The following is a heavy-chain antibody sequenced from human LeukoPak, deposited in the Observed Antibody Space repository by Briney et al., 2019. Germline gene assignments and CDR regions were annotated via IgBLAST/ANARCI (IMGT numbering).Heavy chain of an antibody. CDR3: ARGSSGNYYYMDV. D-gene: IGHD6-19*01. Sequence: PSETLSLTCSVSGYSISSGYYWGWIRQPPGKGLEWIGTIRHSGTTYYNPSLKSRVTISIDSSKNQFSLKLSSVTAADTAVYYCARGSSGNYYYMDVWGKGTTVTISS. J-gene: IGHJ6*03. V-gene: IGHV4-38-2*02. CDR2: IRHSGTT. CDR1: GYSISSGYY.